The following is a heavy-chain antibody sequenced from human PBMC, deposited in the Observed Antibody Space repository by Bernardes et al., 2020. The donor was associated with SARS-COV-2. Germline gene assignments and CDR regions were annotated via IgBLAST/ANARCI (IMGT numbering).Heavy chain of an antibody. V-gene: IGHV4-59*01. CDR2: IYYSGRT. D-gene: IGHD3-3*01. CDR1: GGSISSYY. CDR3: ARDSRTYYDFWSGSYSPRDGRDV. J-gene: IGHJ6*04. Sequence: SETLSLTCTVSGGSISSYYWSWIRQPPGKGLEWIGYIYYSGRTHYNPSLKSRVTISVDTSKNQFSLKLSSVTAADTAVYYCARDSRTYYDFWSGSYSPRDGRDVWGKGTTVTVSS.